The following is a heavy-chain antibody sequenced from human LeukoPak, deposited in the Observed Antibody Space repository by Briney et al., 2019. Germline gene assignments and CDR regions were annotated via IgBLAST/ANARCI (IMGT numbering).Heavy chain of an antibody. CDR2: ISGSGGST. CDR3: AKGRYCSGGSCYFSYYYYGMDV. V-gene: IGHV3-23*01. Sequence: GGSLRLSCAASGFTFSSYAMSWVRQAPGKGLEWVSAISGSGGSTYYADSVKGRFTISRDNSKNTLYPQMNSLRAEDTAVYYCAKGRYCSGGSCYFSYYYYGMDVWGQGTTVTVSS. D-gene: IGHD2-15*01. J-gene: IGHJ6*02. CDR1: GFTFSSYA.